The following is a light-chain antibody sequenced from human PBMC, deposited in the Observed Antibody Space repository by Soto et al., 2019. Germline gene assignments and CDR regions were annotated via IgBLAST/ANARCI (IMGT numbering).Light chain of an antibody. J-gene: IGKJ1*01. Sequence: EIVLTQSPGTLSLSPVERATLSCRASQSVTGSYLAWYQQKPGQAPRVLIYGASNRATGIPDRFSGSGSGTDFTLTITRLEPEDFAVYYCQQYGSSPRTFGQGTKVDIK. V-gene: IGKV3-20*01. CDR3: QQYGSSPRT. CDR2: GAS. CDR1: QSVTGSY.